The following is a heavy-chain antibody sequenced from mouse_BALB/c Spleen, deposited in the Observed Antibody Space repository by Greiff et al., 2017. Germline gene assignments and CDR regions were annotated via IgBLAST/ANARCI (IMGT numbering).Heavy chain of an antibody. CDR1: GFTFSNYW. CDR3: TRDYDYFDY. D-gene: IGHD2-4*01. J-gene: IGHJ2*01. Sequence: EVKLVESGGGLVQPGGSMKLSCVASGFTFSNYWMNWVRQSPEKGLEWVAEIRLKTNNYATHYAESVKGRFTNSRDDSKSSVYLQMNNLRAEDTCIYYCTRDYDYFDYWGQGTTLTVSS. V-gene: IGHV6-6*02. CDR2: IRLKTNNYAT.